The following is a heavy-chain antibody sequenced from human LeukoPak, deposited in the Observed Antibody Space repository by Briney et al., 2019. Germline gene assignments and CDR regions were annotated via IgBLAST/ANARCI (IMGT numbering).Heavy chain of an antibody. Sequence: GASVKVSCKASGGTFSSYTISWVRQAPGQGLEWMGGIIPIFGTPHYAQTFQGRVTITADESTSTAYMELSSLRSEDTAVCYCARDEQDSSSWYARWFDPWGQGTLVTVSS. CDR3: ARDEQDSSSWYARWFDP. V-gene: IGHV1-69*01. CDR2: IIPIFGTP. CDR1: GGTFSSYT. D-gene: IGHD6-13*01. J-gene: IGHJ5*02.